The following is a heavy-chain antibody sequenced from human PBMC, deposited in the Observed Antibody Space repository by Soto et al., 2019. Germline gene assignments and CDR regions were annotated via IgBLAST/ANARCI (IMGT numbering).Heavy chain of an antibody. CDR1: GGSISSSSYY. CDR2: IYYSGST. J-gene: IGHJ5*02. CDR3: ARPWHVTRWFDP. Sequence: QLQLQESGPGLVKPSETLSLTCTVSGGSISSSSYYWGWIRQPPGKGLEWIGSIYYSGSTYYNPSLKSRVTRSVDTSKTPFSLTLSSVTAADTAVYYCARPWHVTRWFDPWGQGTLVTVSS. V-gene: IGHV4-39*01.